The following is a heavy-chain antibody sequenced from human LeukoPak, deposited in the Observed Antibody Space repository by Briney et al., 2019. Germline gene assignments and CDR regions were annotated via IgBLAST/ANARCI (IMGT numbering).Heavy chain of an antibody. CDR1: GFTVSSNY. V-gene: IGHV3-53*04. Sequence: QTGGSLRLSCVASGFTVSSNYMSWVRQAPGKGLEWVSVIYSAGNTYYADSVKGRFTISRHNSENTLYLHMNSLRVEDTAVYFCARGGTPGYRSGRIDYWGQGTLVTVSS. J-gene: IGHJ4*02. D-gene: IGHD6-19*01. CDR2: IYSAGNT. CDR3: ARGGTPGYRSGRIDY.